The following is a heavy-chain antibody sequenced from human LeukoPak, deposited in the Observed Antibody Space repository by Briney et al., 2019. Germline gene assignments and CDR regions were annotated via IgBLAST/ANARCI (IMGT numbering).Heavy chain of an antibody. Sequence: PSETLSLTCSVSSGSIRSYYWGWVRQPPGKGLEWIVRIYTTGTTQYNPSLKSRVTMSVDTSTNQFSLNLRSMTAADTAVYYCGRQGYTASYYFFDYWSQGTLVAVS. CDR2: IYTTGTT. CDR3: GRQGYTASYYFFDY. J-gene: IGHJ4*02. V-gene: IGHV4-4*07. CDR1: SGSIRSYY. D-gene: IGHD1-26*01.